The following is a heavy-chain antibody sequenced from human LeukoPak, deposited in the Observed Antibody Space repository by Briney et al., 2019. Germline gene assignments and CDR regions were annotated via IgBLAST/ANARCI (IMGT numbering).Heavy chain of an antibody. CDR3: ARRGTTYSSGWTYYYYYYMDV. D-gene: IGHD6-19*01. CDR1: GYTFTSYD. Sequence: ASVKVSCKASGYTFTSYDINWVRQATGQGLEWMGWMNPNSGNTGYAQKFQGRVTITRNTSISTAYMKLSSLRSEDTAVYYCARRGTTYSSGWTYYYYYYMDVWGKGTTVTVSS. CDR2: MNPNSGNT. V-gene: IGHV1-8*03. J-gene: IGHJ6*03.